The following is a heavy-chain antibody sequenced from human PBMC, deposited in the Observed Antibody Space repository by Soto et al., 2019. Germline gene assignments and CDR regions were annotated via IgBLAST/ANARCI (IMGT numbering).Heavy chain of an antibody. J-gene: IGHJ1*01. V-gene: IGHV3-15*07. D-gene: IGHD3-9*01. CDR2: IKSKIDGGAT. CDR3: TTDSLFTGQLVRLDN. CDR1: GFTFSNAW. Sequence: PGGALRLSCAASGFTFSNAWVNWVRQAPGKGLEGVGGIKSKIDGGATDFAAPVKGRFAISRDDSRAMVYTEMYSLKPADTAVYYCTTDSLFTGQLVRLDNWGHGTLATVSS.